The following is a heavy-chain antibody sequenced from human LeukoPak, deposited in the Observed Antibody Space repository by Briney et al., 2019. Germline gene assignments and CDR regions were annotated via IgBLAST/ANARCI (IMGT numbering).Heavy chain of an antibody. CDR2: FTSRSRSI. D-gene: IGHD6-13*01. V-gene: IGHV3-21*04. Sequence: PGGSLRLSCAASGFTFSSYSMTWVRQAPGKGLEWLSSFTSRSRSIYYADSVKGRFTISRDNAKNLLYLQMNSLRAEDTAVYYCATQLGYLSSWGGYWYFDLWGRGTLVTVSS. CDR1: GFTFSSYS. CDR3: ATQLGYLSSWGGYWYFDL. J-gene: IGHJ2*01.